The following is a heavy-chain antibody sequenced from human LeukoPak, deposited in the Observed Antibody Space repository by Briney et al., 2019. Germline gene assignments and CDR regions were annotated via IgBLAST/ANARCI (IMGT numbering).Heavy chain of an antibody. CDR3: ARGGPKPIMGAADL. D-gene: IGHD1-26*01. V-gene: IGHV1-2*02. J-gene: IGHJ5*02. CDR1: GYTFTGDY. Sequence: ASVTVSFMSSGYTFTGDYIHWVRQAPGQGLEWMGWINHNSGGTKFAQKFKGRFTMTRDTSISTTYMDLSSLRSDDTAVYYCARGGPKPIMGAADLWGQGTLVTVSS. CDR2: INHNSGGT.